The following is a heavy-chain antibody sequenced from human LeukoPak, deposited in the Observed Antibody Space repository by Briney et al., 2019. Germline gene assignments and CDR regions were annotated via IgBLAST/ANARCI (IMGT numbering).Heavy chain of an antibody. D-gene: IGHD6-19*01. V-gene: IGHV1-2*02. CDR2: INPNSGGT. J-gene: IGHJ5*02. CDR1: GYTFTGYY. CDR3: ARADGVGAVANNWFDP. Sequence: ASVKVSCKASGYTFTGYYMHWVRQAPGQGLEWMGWINPNSGGTNYAQKFQGGVTMTRDTSISTAYMELSRLRSDDTAVYYCARADGVGAVANNWFDPWGQGTLVTVSS.